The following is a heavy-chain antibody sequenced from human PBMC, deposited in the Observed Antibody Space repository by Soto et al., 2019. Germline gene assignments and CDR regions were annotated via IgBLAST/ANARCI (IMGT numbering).Heavy chain of an antibody. Sequence: SETLSLTCTVSGGSISSGGYYWNWIRQHPGKGLEWIGYIYYSGSTYYNPSLKSRVTISVDTSKNQFSLKLSSVTAADTATYYCARLYGIAAPSAFDYWGQGTLVTVSS. CDR1: GGSISSGGYY. J-gene: IGHJ4*02. CDR3: ARLYGIAAPSAFDY. D-gene: IGHD6-13*01. CDR2: IYYSGST. V-gene: IGHV4-30-4*08.